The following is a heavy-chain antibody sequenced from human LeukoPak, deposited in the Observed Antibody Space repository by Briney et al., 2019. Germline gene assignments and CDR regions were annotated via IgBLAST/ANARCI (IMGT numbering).Heavy chain of an antibody. D-gene: IGHD2-2*01. Sequence: SETLSLTCTVSGGSISSYYWSWIRQPPGKGLEWIGYIYYSGSTNYNPSLKSRVTISVDTSKNQFSLKLSSVTAADTAAYYCARHHCSSTSCYANYYYMDVWGKGTTVTVSS. CDR2: IYYSGST. V-gene: IGHV4-59*08. J-gene: IGHJ6*03. CDR1: GGSISSYY. CDR3: ARHHCSSTSCYANYYYMDV.